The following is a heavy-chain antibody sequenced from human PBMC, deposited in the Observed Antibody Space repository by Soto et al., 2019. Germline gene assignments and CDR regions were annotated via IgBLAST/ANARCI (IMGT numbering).Heavy chain of an antibody. V-gene: IGHV3-30*18. CDR1: GFTFSSYG. D-gene: IGHD1-1*01. Sequence: GGSLRLSCAASGFTFSSYGMHWVRQAPGKGLEWVAVISYDGSNKYYADSVKGRFTISRDNSKNTLYLQMNSLRAEDTAVYYCAKAAYNWNQDDAFDIWGQGTMVTVSS. CDR3: AKAAYNWNQDDAFDI. J-gene: IGHJ3*02. CDR2: ISYDGSNK.